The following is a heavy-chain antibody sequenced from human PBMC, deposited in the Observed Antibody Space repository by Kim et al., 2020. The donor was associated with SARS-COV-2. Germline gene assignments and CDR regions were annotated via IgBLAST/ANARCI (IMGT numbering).Heavy chain of an antibody. V-gene: IGHV3-21*01. Sequence: GGSLRLSCAASGFTFSSYSMNWVRQAPGKGLEWVSSISSSSSYIYYADSVKGRFTISRDNAKNSLYLQMNSLRAEDTAVYYCAREIQLWSSGRWFDPWGQGTLVTVSS. CDR3: AREIQLWSSGRWFDP. D-gene: IGHD5-18*01. CDR1: GFTFSSYS. CDR2: ISSSSSYI. J-gene: IGHJ5*02.